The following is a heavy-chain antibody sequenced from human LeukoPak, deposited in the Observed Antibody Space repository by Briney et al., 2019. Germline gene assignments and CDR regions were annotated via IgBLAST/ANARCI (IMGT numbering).Heavy chain of an antibody. J-gene: IGHJ4*02. CDR3: AREGIIVAGGTWDY. D-gene: IGHD6-13*01. V-gene: IGHV4-34*01. CDR1: GESFSDYY. Sequence: WETLSLTCAVYGESFSDYYWSWLRQPPGKALEWLGETSHSGSTNYNKSLKSRVTISVDTSKKQFSLRLTSGTAGDTAVYYCAREGIIVAGGTWDYWGQGTRVTVSS. CDR2: TSHSGST.